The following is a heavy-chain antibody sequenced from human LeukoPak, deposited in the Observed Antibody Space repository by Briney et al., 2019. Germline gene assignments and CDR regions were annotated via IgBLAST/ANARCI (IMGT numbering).Heavy chain of an antibody. V-gene: IGHV3-74*01. D-gene: IGHD5-18*01. J-gene: IGHJ4*02. CDR2: INSDGSST. CDR3: ASSSATTMVSH. Sequence: PGGSLRLSCVASGLTFSSYWMHWVRQAPGKGLVWVSRINSDGSSTSYADSVKGRFTISRDNAKKTLYLQMNTLRAEDTAVYYSASSSATTMVSHWGQGTLVTVSS. CDR1: GLTFSSYW.